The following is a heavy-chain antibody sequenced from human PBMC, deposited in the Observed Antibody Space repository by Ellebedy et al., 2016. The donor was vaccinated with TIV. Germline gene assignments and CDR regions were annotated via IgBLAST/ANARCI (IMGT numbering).Heavy chain of an antibody. J-gene: IGHJ6*03. CDR3: ARFSRGAPFADYLYFMDV. Sequence: PGGSLRLSCAASGFAYGGFAMNWVRQAPGKGLEWVSSISYNGGEVFYADSVKGRFTISRGNAMNSLYLHINSLRAEDTAVYYCARFSRGAPFADYLYFMDVWGKGITVIVSS. CDR2: ISYNGGEV. V-gene: IGHV3-21*01. CDR1: GFAYGGFA. D-gene: IGHD3-10*01.